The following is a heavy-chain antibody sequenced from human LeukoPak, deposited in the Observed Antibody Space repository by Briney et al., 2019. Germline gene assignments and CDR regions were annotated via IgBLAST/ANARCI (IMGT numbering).Heavy chain of an antibody. CDR3: ASRDGYNYYANFDY. V-gene: IGHV4-39*07. J-gene: IGHJ4*02. CDR1: GGSISSSSYY. D-gene: IGHD5-24*01. Sequence: SETLSLTCTVSGGSISSSSYYWGWIRQPPGKGLEWIGSIYYSGSTYYNPSLKSRATISVDTSKNQFSLKLSSVTAADTAVYYCASRDGYNYYANFDYWGQGTLATVSS. CDR2: IYYSGST.